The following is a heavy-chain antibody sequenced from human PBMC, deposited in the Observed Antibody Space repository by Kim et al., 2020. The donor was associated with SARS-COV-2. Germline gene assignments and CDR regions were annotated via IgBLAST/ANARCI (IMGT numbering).Heavy chain of an antibody. J-gene: IGHJ3*02. Sequence: GGSLRLSCAASGFTFSSYAMHWVRQAPGKGLEWVAVISYDGSNKYYADSVKGRFTISRDNSKNTLYLQMNSLRAEDTAVYYCARDGTGTTVGFDIWGQGTMVTVSS. V-gene: IGHV3-30-3*01. D-gene: IGHD1-1*01. CDR3: ARDGTGTTVGFDI. CDR1: GFTFSSYA. CDR2: ISYDGSNK.